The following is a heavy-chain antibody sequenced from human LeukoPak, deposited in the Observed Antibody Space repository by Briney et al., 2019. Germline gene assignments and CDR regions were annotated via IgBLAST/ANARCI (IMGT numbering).Heavy chain of an antibody. CDR2: ISAYNGNT. CDR1: GYTFTSYG. D-gene: IGHD6-19*01. Sequence: ASVKVSCKASGYTFTSYGISWVRQAPGQGLEWMGWISAYNGNTNYAQKLQGRVTMTRDTSISTAYMELSRLRSDDTAVYYCARDYSSGWCFDYWGQGTLVTVSS. J-gene: IGHJ4*02. CDR3: ARDYSSGWCFDY. V-gene: IGHV1-18*01.